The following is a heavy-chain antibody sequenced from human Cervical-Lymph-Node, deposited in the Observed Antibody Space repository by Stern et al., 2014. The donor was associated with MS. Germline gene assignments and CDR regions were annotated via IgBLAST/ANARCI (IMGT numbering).Heavy chain of an antibody. CDR2: IWYDGSNK. CDR3: ARDTAAVIAEPFDY. D-gene: IGHD2-2*01. J-gene: IGHJ4*02. V-gene: IGHV3-33*01. Sequence: VQLVQSGGGVVQPGRSLRLSCAASGFTFSSYGMHWVRQAPGKGLEWVAVIWYDGSNKYYADSVKGRFTISRDNSKNTLYLQMNSLRAEDTAVYYCARDTAAVIAEPFDYWGQGTLVTVSS. CDR1: GFTFSSYG.